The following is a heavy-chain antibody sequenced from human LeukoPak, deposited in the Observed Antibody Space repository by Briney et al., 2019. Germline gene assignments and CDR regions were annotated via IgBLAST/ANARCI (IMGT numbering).Heavy chain of an antibody. CDR1: GFTFSSYA. D-gene: IGHD6-13*01. Sequence: GGSLRLSCAASGFTFSSYAMSWVRQAPGKGLEWVSSISASGGSTYYADSVKGRFTISRDNSKNTLYLQMNSLRAEDTAVYYCAKSPGYSSSWYDYWGQGTLVTVSS. J-gene: IGHJ4*02. CDR3: AKSPGYSSSWYDY. V-gene: IGHV3-23*01. CDR2: ISASGGST.